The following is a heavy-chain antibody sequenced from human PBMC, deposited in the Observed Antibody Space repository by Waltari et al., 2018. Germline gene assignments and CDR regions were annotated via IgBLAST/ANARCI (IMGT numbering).Heavy chain of an antibody. V-gene: IGHV4-39*07. CDR1: GGSISSSSYY. Sequence: QLQLQESGPGLVKPSETLSLTCTVSGGSISSSSYYWGWIRQPPGKGLEWIGSIYYSGSTYYNPSLKSRVTISVDTSKNQFSLKLSSVTAADTAVYYCARDRIAAAVEGYYFDYWGQGTLVTVPS. D-gene: IGHD6-13*01. CDR3: ARDRIAAAVEGYYFDY. J-gene: IGHJ4*02. CDR2: IYYSGST.